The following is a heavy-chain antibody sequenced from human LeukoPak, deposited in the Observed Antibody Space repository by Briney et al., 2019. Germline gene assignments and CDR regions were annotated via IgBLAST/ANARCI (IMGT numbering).Heavy chain of an antibody. CDR3: ARVKGYSSGWYGFDY. V-gene: IGHV3-48*04. D-gene: IGHD6-19*01. J-gene: IGHJ4*02. CDR1: GFTFSSYS. Sequence: GGSLRLSCAASGFTFSSYSMNWVRQAPGKGLEWVSYISSSSSTIYYADSVKGRFTISRDNAKNSLYLQMNSLRAEDTAVYYCARVKGYSSGWYGFDYWGQGTLVTVSS. CDR2: ISSSSSTI.